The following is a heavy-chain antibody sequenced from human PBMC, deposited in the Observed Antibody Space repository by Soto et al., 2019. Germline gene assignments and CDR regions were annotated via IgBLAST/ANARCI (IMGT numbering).Heavy chain of an antibody. CDR3: SHGYGQYFHS. CDR2: IKSKTDGGTT. CDR1: GFTLTNVW. Sequence: EVQLVESGGGLVKPGGSLRLSCAVSGFTLTNVWMNWVRQAPGKGLEWVGRIKSKTDGGTTDYAAPVKGRFTISRDDSEITLYLQMNSLKIEDTAVYYCSHGYGQYFHSWGQGTLVTVSS. D-gene: IGHD5-18*01. J-gene: IGHJ4*02. V-gene: IGHV3-15*07.